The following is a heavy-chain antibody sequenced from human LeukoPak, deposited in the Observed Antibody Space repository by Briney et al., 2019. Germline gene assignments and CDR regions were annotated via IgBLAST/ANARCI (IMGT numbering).Heavy chain of an antibody. Sequence: SGPTLVNPTQTLTLTCTFSGFSLSTSGVGVGWIRQPPGKALEWLALIYWNDDKRYSPSLKSRLTITKDTSKNQVVLTMTNMDPVDTATYYCAHRQFSDNPTNDAFDIWGQGTMVTVSS. CDR3: AHRQFSDNPTNDAFDI. J-gene: IGHJ3*02. CDR1: GFSLSTSGVG. D-gene: IGHD2-2*01. CDR2: IYWNDDK. V-gene: IGHV2-5*01.